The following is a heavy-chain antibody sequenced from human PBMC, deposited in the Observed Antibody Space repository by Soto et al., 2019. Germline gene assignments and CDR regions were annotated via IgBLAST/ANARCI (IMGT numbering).Heavy chain of an antibody. CDR1: GGTFSSYA. J-gene: IGHJ5*02. CDR3: ARGNYTSSWYNWFDP. Sequence: QVQLVQSGAEVKKPGSSVKVSCKASGGTFSSYAISWVRQAPGQGLEWMGGIIPIFGTANYAQKFQGRVTITADESTITAYIELSSVRSEDTAVYYCARGNYTSSWYNWFDPWGQGNLVTVSS. D-gene: IGHD6-13*01. V-gene: IGHV1-69*01. CDR2: IIPIFGTA.